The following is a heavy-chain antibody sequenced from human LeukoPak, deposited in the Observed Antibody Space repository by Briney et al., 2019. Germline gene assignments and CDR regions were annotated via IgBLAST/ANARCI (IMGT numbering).Heavy chain of an antibody. J-gene: IGHJ5*02. Sequence: SVKVSCKASGGTFSSHAISWLRQAPGQGLEWMGRIIPIFGTANYAQKFQGRVTITTDESTSTAYMELSSLRSEDTAVYYCARDRWGSPNSANTIFGVVSGNWFDPWGQGTLVTVSS. CDR1: GGTFSSHA. CDR2: IIPIFGTA. CDR3: ARDRWGSPNSANTIFGVVSGNWFDP. D-gene: IGHD3-3*01. V-gene: IGHV1-69*05.